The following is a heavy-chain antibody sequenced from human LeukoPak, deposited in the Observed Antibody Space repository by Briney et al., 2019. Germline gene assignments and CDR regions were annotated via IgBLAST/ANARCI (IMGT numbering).Heavy chain of an antibody. CDR3: ARDRTGHYYGSTFDY. D-gene: IGHD3-10*01. CDR1: GYTFTSYG. Sequence: RASVKVSCXASGYTFTSYGISWVRQAPGQGLEWMGWISAYNGNTNYAQKLQGRVTMTTDTSTSTAYMELRSLRSDDTAVYYCARDRTGHYYGSTFDYWGQRTLVTVSS. V-gene: IGHV1-18*01. CDR2: ISAYNGNT. J-gene: IGHJ4*02.